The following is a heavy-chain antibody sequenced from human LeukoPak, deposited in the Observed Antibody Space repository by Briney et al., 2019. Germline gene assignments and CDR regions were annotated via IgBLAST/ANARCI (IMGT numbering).Heavy chain of an antibody. CDR1: GLTFSSYS. CDR3: ARALPSPLYSGSYADAFDI. CDR2: ISSRSIYR. J-gene: IGHJ3*02. D-gene: IGHD1-26*01. Sequence: KPGGALRLSCATPGLTFSSYSMNTVRQAPAKGLKWVSSISSRSIYRYYAATVKGQFTNTRANAKNTLYLKMNSVIGEDTAVYYGARALPSPLYSGSYADAFDIWGQGTMVTVSS. V-gene: IGHV3-21*01.